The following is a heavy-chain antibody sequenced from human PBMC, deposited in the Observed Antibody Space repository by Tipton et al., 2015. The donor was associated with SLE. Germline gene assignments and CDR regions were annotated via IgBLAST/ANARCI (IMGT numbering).Heavy chain of an antibody. V-gene: IGHV4-39*01. CDR3: ARRGGWPYFDY. J-gene: IGHJ4*02. CDR2: IYYSGST. Sequence: GLVKPSETLSLTCTVSGGSISSSSYYWGWIRQPPGKGLEWIGSIYYSGSTYYNPSLKSRVTISVDTSRNQFSLKLNSVTAADTAVYYCARRGGWPYFDYWGQGTLVTVSS. D-gene: IGHD6-19*01. CDR1: GGSISSSSYY.